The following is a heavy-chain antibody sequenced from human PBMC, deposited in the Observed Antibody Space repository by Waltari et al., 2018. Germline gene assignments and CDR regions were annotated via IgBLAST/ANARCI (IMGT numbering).Heavy chain of an antibody. J-gene: IGHJ4*02. D-gene: IGHD2-15*01. Sequence: QLQLQESGPGLVKPSETLSLTCTVSGDSLSSSTYYWGWIRQPPGKGLDWIVSIFESGSTYYNPSFYSRVTISVDTSKNQFSLQLSSVTAADTAVYYCARHGRVVDVVVVVAATTIDYWGQGTLVTVSS. CDR2: IFESGST. V-gene: IGHV4-39*01. CDR1: GDSLSSSTYY. CDR3: ARHGRVVDVVVVVAATTIDY.